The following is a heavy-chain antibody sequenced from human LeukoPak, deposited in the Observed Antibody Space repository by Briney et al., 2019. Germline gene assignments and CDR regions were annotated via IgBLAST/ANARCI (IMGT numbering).Heavy chain of an antibody. CDR3: AKPTWGSDYYYYMDV. D-gene: IGHD7-27*01. V-gene: IGHV3-30*02. J-gene: IGHJ6*03. Sequence: GGSLRLSCAASGFTFSSYAMHWVRQAPGKGLEWVAFIRYDGSNKYYADSVKGRFTISRDNSKNTLYLQMNSLRAEDTAVYYCAKPTWGSDYYYYMDVWGKGTTVTVSS. CDR2: IRYDGSNK. CDR1: GFTFSSYA.